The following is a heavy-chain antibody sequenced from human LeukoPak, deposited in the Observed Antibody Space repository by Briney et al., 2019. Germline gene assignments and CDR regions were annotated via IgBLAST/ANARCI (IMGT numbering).Heavy chain of an antibody. Sequence: ASVKVSCKASGYTFTGYYMHWVRQAPGQGLEWMGWINPNSGGTNYAQKFQGRVTMTRDTSISTAYMELSRLRSDDTAVYYCARAWNCGGDCYSTWGQGTLVTVSS. V-gene: IGHV1-2*02. CDR2: INPNSGGT. CDR1: GYTFTGYY. J-gene: IGHJ4*02. CDR3: ARAWNCGGDCYST. D-gene: IGHD2-21*02.